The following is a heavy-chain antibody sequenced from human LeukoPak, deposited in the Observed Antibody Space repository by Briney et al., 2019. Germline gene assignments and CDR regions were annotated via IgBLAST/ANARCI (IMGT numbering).Heavy chain of an antibody. J-gene: IGHJ4*02. CDR2: VFYSGST. D-gene: IGHD2-8*01. CDR3: ARVPRSNGYLDY. Sequence: SETLSLTCTVSGGSISSYYWSWIRQPPGKGLEWIGYVFYSGSTNYNPSLKSRVTISVDTSKNQFSLKLSSVTAADTAVYYCARVPRSNGYLDYWGQGTLVTVSS. V-gene: IGHV4-59*01. CDR1: GGSISSYY.